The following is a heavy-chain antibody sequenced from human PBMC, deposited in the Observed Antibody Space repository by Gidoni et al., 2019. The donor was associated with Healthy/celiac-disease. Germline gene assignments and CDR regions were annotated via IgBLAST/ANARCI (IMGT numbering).Heavy chain of an antibody. D-gene: IGHD3-10*01. CDR3: ARESGLVTNWFDP. J-gene: IGHJ5*02. V-gene: IGHV4-31*03. CDR2: IYYSVST. CDR1: GGSISSGGYY. Sequence: QVQLQESGPGLVKPSQTLSLTCTVSGGSISSGGYYWSWIRQHPGKGLEWIGYIYYSVSTYYNPSLKSRVTISVDTSKNQFSLKLSSVTAADTAVYYCARESGLVTNWFDPWGQGTLVTVSS.